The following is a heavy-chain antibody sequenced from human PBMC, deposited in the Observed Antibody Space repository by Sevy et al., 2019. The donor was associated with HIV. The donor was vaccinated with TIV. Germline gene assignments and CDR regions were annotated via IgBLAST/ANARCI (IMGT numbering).Heavy chain of an antibody. CDR2: ISGTGSTI. CDR1: GFTFSSSI. CDR3: ARSDYGDYVGWFDH. D-gene: IGHD4-17*01. J-gene: IGHJ5*02. V-gene: IGHV3-48*02. Sequence: GGSLRLSCAASGFTFSSSIINWVRQAPGKGLEWVSSISGTGSTIYDADSVKGRFTISRDNAKNSLYLQMHSLRDEDTAVYYCARSDYGDYVGWFDHWGQRTLVTVSS.